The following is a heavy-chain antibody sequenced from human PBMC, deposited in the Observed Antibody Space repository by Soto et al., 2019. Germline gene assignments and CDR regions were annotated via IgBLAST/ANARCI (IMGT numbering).Heavy chain of an antibody. D-gene: IGHD5-18*01. CDR2: IYHSGST. V-gene: IGHV4-30-2*01. Sequence: SETLSLTCAVSGGSISSGGYSWSWIRQPPGKGLEWIGYIYHSGSTYYNPSLKSRVTISVDRSKNQFSLKLSSVTAADTAVYYCARNIYSYGPYNWFDPWGQGTLVTVSS. CDR3: ARNIYSYGPYNWFDP. CDR1: GGSISSGGYS. J-gene: IGHJ5*02.